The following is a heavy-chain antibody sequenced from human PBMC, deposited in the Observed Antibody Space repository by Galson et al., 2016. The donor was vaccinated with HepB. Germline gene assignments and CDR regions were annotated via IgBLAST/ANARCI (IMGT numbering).Heavy chain of an antibody. CDR1: GFTFSTY. V-gene: IGHV3-23*01. CDR3: AKKAAPYSSGWTLFDY. Sequence: SLRLSCAASGFTFSTYMTWLRQAPGKGLEWVSAISGSGGSTYYADSVKGRFTISRDNSKNTLYLQMNSLRAEDTAVYYWAKKAAPYSSGWTLFDYWGQGTLVTISS. J-gene: IGHJ4*02. CDR2: ISGSGGST. D-gene: IGHD6-19*01.